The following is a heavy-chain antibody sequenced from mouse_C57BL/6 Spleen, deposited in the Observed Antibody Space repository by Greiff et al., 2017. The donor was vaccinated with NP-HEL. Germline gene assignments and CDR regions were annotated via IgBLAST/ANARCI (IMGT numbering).Heavy chain of an antibody. CDR3: ASPKLGRVYAMDY. CDR2: IHPNSGST. D-gene: IGHD4-1*01. CDR1: GYTFTSYW. Sequence: QVQLQQSGAELVKPGASVKLSCKASGYTFTSYWMHWVKQRPGQGLEWIGMIHPNSGSTNYNEKFKSKATLTVDKSSSTAYMQLSSLTSEDSAVYYCASPKLGRVYAMDYWGQGTSVTVSS. J-gene: IGHJ4*01. V-gene: IGHV1-64*01.